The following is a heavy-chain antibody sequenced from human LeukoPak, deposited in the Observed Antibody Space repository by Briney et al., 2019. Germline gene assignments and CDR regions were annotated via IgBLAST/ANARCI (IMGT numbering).Heavy chain of an antibody. CDR2: ISYDGSNK. V-gene: IGHV3-30*03. Sequence: PGRSLRLSCAASGFTFSSYGMHWVRQAPGKGLEWVAVISYDGSNKNYADSVKGRLTISRDNSKNTLYLQMNSLRAEDTAVYYCARDGAGVLPFDYWGQGTLVTVSS. CDR1: GFTFSSYG. D-gene: IGHD6-19*01. J-gene: IGHJ4*02. CDR3: ARDGAGVLPFDY.